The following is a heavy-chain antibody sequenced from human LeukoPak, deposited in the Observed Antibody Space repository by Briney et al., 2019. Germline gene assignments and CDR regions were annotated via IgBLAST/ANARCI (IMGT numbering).Heavy chain of an antibody. Sequence: GRSLRLSCAASGFTFSSYAMTWVRQAPGKGLEWVSAISRSGDSTYLADSVKGRFTVSRDNSKNTVYLQMNSLRAEDTAVYYCANLQKYYDILTGYYNDYWGQGTLVTVSS. CDR2: ISRSGDST. V-gene: IGHV3-23*01. CDR1: GFTFSSYA. D-gene: IGHD3-9*01. J-gene: IGHJ4*02. CDR3: ANLQKYYDILTGYYNDY.